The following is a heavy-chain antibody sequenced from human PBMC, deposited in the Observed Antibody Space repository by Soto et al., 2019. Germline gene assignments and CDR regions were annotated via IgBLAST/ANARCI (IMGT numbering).Heavy chain of an antibody. J-gene: IGHJ6*02. V-gene: IGHV1-69*08. Sequence: QVQLVQSGAEVKKPGSSVKVSCKASGGTFSSYTISWVRQAPGQGLEWMGRIIPILGIANCAQKFQGRVTITADKSTTTAYMELSSLRSEDTAVYYCAREVIKYSSGYYPLYYGMDVWGQGTTVTVSS. CDR3: AREVIKYSSGYYPLYYGMDV. D-gene: IGHD3-22*01. CDR1: GGTFSSYT. CDR2: IIPILGIA.